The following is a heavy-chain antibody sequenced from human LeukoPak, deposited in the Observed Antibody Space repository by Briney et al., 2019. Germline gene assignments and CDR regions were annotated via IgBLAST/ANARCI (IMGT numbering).Heavy chain of an antibody. Sequence: GESLKISCKGSGYSFTSYWIGWVRQMPGKGLEWMGIIYPGDSDTRYSPSFQGQVTISADKSISTAYLQRSSLKASDTAMYYCARHGLRGYYYYGMDVWGQGTTVTVSS. V-gene: IGHV5-51*01. CDR1: GYSFTSYW. CDR3: ARHGLRGYYYYGMDV. CDR2: IYPGDSDT. D-gene: IGHD3-10*01. J-gene: IGHJ6*02.